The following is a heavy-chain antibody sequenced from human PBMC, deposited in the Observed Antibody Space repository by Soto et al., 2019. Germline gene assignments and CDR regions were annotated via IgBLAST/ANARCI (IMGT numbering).Heavy chain of an antibody. J-gene: IGHJ5*02. CDR3: ARSVFP. Sequence: SETLSLTCTVSGGSISHHYWSWIRQPPGKRLEWIGYIYYIGSTYYNPSLKSRVTISLDTSKNQFSLKLSSVTAADTAVYYCARSVFPWGQGTLVTVSS. V-gene: IGHV4-59*11. CDR2: IYYIGST. CDR1: GGSISHHY.